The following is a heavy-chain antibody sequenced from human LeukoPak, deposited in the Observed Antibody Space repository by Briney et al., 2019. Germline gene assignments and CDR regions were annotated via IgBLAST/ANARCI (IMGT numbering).Heavy chain of an antibody. V-gene: IGHV4-59*01. CDR2: IYYSGST. CDR3: ARTTKDTAVVVYYFDY. Sequence: SETLSLTCTVSGGSISSYYWSWIRQPPGKGLEWIGYIYYSGSTNYNPSLKSRVTISVDTSKNQFSLKLSSVTAADTAVYYCARTTKDTAVVVYYFDYWGQGTLVTVSS. CDR1: GGSISSYY. J-gene: IGHJ4*02. D-gene: IGHD5-18*01.